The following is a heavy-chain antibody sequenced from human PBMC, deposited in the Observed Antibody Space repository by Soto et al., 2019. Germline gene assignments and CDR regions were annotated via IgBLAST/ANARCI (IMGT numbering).Heavy chain of an antibody. J-gene: IGHJ3*02. Sequence: DVQLVESGGGLIQPGGSLRLSGVASGLTVSGKKYMAWVRQAPGKRPEWVAGVYDLDGTYYADSVRGRFTTSIDSSMTTVSLQMRDLRPEDRALYCCATWHRREHAYDIWGQGTMVSVSS. CDR1: GLTVSGKKY. CDR2: VYDLDGT. V-gene: IGHV3-53*01. CDR3: ATWHRREHAYDI.